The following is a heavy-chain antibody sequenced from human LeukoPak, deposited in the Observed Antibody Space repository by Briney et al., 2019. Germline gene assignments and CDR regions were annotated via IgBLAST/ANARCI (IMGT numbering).Heavy chain of an antibody. CDR2: IYYSGST. J-gene: IGHJ5*02. D-gene: IGHD2-2*01. CDR1: GDSISSGGYY. V-gene: IGHV4-31*03. Sequence: SQTLSLICTVSGDSISSGGYYWSWIRQHPGKGLEWIGYIYYSGSTYYNPSLKSRVTISVDTSKNQFSLKLSSVTAADTAVYYCARGDIVVVPAVPGGWFDPWGQGTLVTVSS. CDR3: ARGDIVVVPAVPGGWFDP.